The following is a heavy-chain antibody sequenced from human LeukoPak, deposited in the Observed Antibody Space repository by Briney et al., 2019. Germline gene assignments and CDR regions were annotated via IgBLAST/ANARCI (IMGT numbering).Heavy chain of an antibody. CDR3: ARSRKPKLYNWFDP. D-gene: IGHD1-14*01. CDR2: ICPGDSDT. V-gene: IGHV5-51*01. J-gene: IGHJ5*02. CDR1: GYSFTSYW. Sequence: GESLKISCKGSGYSFTSYWIGWVRQMPGKGLEWMGIICPGDSDTRYSPSFQGQVTISADKSISAAYLQWSSLKASDTAMYYCARSRKPKLYNWFDPWGQGTLVTVSS.